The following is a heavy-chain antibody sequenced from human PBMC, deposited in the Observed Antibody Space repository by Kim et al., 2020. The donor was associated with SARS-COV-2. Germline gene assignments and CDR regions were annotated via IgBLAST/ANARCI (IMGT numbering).Heavy chain of an antibody. D-gene: IGHD3-3*01. V-gene: IGHV4-34*01. CDR2: INHSGST. CDR1: GGSFSGYY. CDR3: ARERNPAKMTIWTYGYYM. Sequence: SETLSLTCAVYGGSFSGYYWSWIRQPPGKGLEWIGEINHSGSTNYNPSLKSRVTISVDTSKNQFSLKLSSVTAADTAVYYCARERNPAKMTIWTYGYYM. J-gene: IGHJ6*03.